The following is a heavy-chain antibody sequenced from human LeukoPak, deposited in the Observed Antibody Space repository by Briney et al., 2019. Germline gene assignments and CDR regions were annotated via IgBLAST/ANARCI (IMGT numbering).Heavy chain of an antibody. J-gene: IGHJ4*02. V-gene: IGHV3-74*01. Sequence: GGSLRLSGAASGFTFSSYWMHWVRQAPGKGLVWVSRINSDGSSTSYADSVKGRFTISRDNAKNTLYLQMNSLRAEDTAVYYCAKVPYGSGTRGGFDYWGQGTLVTVSS. CDR1: GFTFSSYW. D-gene: IGHD3-10*01. CDR3: AKVPYGSGTRGGFDY. CDR2: INSDGSST.